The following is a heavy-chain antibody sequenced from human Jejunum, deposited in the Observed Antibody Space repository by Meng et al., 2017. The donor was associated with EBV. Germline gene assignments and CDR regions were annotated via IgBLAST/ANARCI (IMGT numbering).Heavy chain of an antibody. Sequence: TLKGCCPTLVNPTQTLTPTCTFTGFSRSTSAGGVGWIRQPPEEALEWLALIYGGDDKHYSPSLKSRLTITMDTSKNQVVLTMIDMDPVDTATYYCAHRVRDTVNFDYWGQGTLVTVSS. CDR1: GFSRSTSAGG. V-gene: IGHV2-5*02. J-gene: IGHJ4*02. CDR2: IYGGDDK. D-gene: IGHD3-22*01. CDR3: AHRVRDTVNFDY.